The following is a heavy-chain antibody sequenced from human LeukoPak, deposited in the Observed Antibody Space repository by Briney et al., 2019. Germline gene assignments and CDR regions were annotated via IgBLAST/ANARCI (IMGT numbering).Heavy chain of an antibody. CDR2: IYYSGST. Sequence: SETLSLTCTVSGGSISSYYWSWIRQPPGEGLEWIGYIYYSGSTNYNPSLKSRVTISVDTSKNQFSLKLSSVTAADTAVYYCARGSTAAGIYYFDYWGQGTLVTVSS. D-gene: IGHD6-13*01. J-gene: IGHJ4*02. V-gene: IGHV4-59*01. CDR1: GGSISSYY. CDR3: ARGSTAAGIYYFDY.